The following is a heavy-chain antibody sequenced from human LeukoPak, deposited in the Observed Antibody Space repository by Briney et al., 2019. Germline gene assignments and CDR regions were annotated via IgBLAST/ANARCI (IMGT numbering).Heavy chain of an antibody. D-gene: IGHD2-15*01. CDR3: ARAPLGYCSDGSCYIDF. V-gene: IGHV3-21*01. J-gene: IGHJ4*02. Sequence: GGSLRLSCAAPGFTFSTCSMKWVRQAPGKALEWVSSISGSSYHIYYADSMKGRFTISRDNARNSLYLQMNSLRAEDTAVYYCARAPLGYCSDGSCYIDFWGQGTLVTVSS. CDR1: GFTFSTCS. CDR2: ISGSSYHI.